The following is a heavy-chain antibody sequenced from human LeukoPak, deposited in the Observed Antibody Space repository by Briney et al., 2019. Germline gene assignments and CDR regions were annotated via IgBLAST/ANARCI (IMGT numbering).Heavy chain of an antibody. V-gene: IGHV3-30*02. Sequence: GGSLRLSCAASGFIFSNYGMHWVRQAPGKGLEWVAFIWYDGSNKYYADSVKGRFTISRDNSKNTLYLQMNSLRAEDTAVYYCAKGGGGPLFDYWGQGTLVTVPS. CDR1: GFIFSNYG. CDR3: AKGGGGPLFDY. CDR2: IWYDGSNK. D-gene: IGHD2-15*01. J-gene: IGHJ4*02.